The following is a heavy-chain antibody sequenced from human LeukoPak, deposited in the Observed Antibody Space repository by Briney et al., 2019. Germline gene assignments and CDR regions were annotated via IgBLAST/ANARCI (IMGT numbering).Heavy chain of an antibody. CDR3: ARDLPAATA. CDR1: GFSFSSYS. D-gene: IGHD2-2*01. CDR2: IDRGSSVI. J-gene: IGHJ5*02. V-gene: IGHV3-21*01. Sequence: PGGSLRLSCIASGFSFSSYSMSWVRQAPGRGLDWDALIDRGSSVIYYADSVKGRFTISRDNAKNSLYLQMNNLRAEDTALYYCARDLPAATAWGQGTQVTVSS.